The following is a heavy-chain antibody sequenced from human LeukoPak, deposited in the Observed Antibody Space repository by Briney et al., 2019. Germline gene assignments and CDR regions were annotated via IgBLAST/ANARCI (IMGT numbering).Heavy chain of an antibody. CDR3: AKDHPTVLGY. Sequence: GGSLRLSCAASGFTFSSYGMHWVRQASGKGLEWVAFIRYDGSNKYYADSVKGRFAISRDNSKNTLYLQMNSLRAEDTAVYYCAKDHPTVLGYWGQGTLVTVSS. J-gene: IGHJ4*02. V-gene: IGHV3-30*02. CDR2: IRYDGSNK. D-gene: IGHD4-11*01. CDR1: GFTFSSYG.